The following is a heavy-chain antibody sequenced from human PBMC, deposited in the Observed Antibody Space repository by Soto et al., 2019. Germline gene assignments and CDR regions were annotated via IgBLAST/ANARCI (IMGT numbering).Heavy chain of an antibody. CDR3: ARGGKRLLWFGEHNNWFDP. J-gene: IGHJ5*02. Sequence: ETLSLTCAVYGGSFSGYYWSWIRQPPGKGLEWIGKINHSGSTNYNPSLKSRVTISVDTSKNQFSLKLSSVTAADTAVYYCARGGKRLLWFGEHNNWFDPWGQGTLVTVSS. CDR2: INHSGST. V-gene: IGHV4-34*01. CDR1: GGSFSGYY. D-gene: IGHD3-10*01.